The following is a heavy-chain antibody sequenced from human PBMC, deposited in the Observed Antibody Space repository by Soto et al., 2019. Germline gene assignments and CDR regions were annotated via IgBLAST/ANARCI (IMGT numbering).Heavy chain of an antibody. J-gene: IGHJ5*02. CDR3: AKGAEDYDFWSGGNWFDP. Sequence: GSLRLSCAASGFTFSSYAMSWVRQAPGKGLEWVSAISGSGGSTYYADSVKGRFTISRDNSKNTLYLQMNSLRAEDTAVYYCAKGAEDYDFWSGGNWFDPWGQGTLVTVSS. CDR1: GFTFSSYA. CDR2: ISGSGGST. V-gene: IGHV3-23*01. D-gene: IGHD3-3*01.